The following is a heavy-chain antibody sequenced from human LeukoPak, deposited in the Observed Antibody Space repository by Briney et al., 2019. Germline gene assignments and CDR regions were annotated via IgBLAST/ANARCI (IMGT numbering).Heavy chain of an antibody. CDR2: IYYSGST. CDR1: GGSISSHY. CDR3: ARVTDNWFDP. Sequence: PSETLSLTCTVSGGSISSHYWSWIRQPPGKGLEWIGYIYYSGSTNYNPSLKSRVTISVDTSKNQFSLKLSSVTAADTAVYYCARVTDNWFDPWGQGTLVTVSS. D-gene: IGHD1-14*01. V-gene: IGHV4-59*11. J-gene: IGHJ5*02.